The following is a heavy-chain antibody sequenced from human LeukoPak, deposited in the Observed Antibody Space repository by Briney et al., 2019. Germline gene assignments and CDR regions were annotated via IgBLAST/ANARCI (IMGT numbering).Heavy chain of an antibody. D-gene: IGHD3-3*01. J-gene: IGHJ4*02. V-gene: IGHV1-69*06. Sequence: ASVKVSCKASGYTFTSYYMHWVRQAPGQGLEWMGGIIPIFGTANYAQKFQGRVTITADKSTSTAYMELSSLRSEDMAVYYCARAYDFWSGYYDWYYFDYWGQGTLVTVSS. CDR3: ARAYDFWSGYYDWYYFDY. CDR2: IIPIFGTA. CDR1: GYTFTSYY.